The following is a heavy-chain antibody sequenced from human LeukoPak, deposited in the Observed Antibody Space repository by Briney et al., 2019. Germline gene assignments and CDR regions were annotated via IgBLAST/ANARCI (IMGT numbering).Heavy chain of an antibody. CDR2: IRWNSGGI. J-gene: IGHJ6*02. D-gene: IGHD3-10*01. Sequence: GGSLRLSCAPSGFTFDDYAMQWVREAPGEGLEWVSGIRWNSGGIGYADSGKGRFTISIVNAKNYLYLQMNRLRAEDTALYYCAKPWRGMVRGVLYYYGMDVWGQGTTVTVSS. V-gene: IGHV3-9*01. CDR1: GFTFDDYA. CDR3: AKPWRGMVRGVLYYYGMDV.